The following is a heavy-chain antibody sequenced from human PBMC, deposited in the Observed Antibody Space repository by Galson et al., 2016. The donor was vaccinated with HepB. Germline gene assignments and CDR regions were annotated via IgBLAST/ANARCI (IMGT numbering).Heavy chain of an antibody. D-gene: IGHD4-17*01. CDR3: ARLTSVTADLDF. Sequence: PALVKPTQTLTLTCTFSGFSLSTNGVGVGWIRQPPGKALEWLALIYWDDDKRYSPSLKSRLTITKDTSKNQVVLTMTNMDPVDTATYYCARLTSVTADLDFWGQGMLVIVSS. CDR2: IYWDDDK. V-gene: IGHV2-5*02. CDR1: GFSLSTNGVG. J-gene: IGHJ4*02.